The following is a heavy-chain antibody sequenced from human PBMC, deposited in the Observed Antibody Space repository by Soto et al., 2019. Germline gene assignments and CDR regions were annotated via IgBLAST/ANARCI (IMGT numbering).Heavy chain of an antibody. Sequence: QLQLQESGPGLVKPSETLSLTCTVSGGSISSSSYYWGWIRQPPGKGLEWIGSIYYSGSTYYNPSLKSRVTISVDTSKNQFSLKLSSVTAADTAVYYCARHLRLLWFGETGLNWFDPWGQGTLVTVSS. CDR2: IYYSGST. J-gene: IGHJ5*02. D-gene: IGHD3-10*01. CDR3: ARHLRLLWFGETGLNWFDP. CDR1: GGSISSSSYY. V-gene: IGHV4-39*01.